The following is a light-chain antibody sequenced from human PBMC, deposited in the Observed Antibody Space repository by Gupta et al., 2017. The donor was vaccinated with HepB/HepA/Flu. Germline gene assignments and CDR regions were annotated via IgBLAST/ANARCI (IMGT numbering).Light chain of an antibody. Sequence: EIVLTQSPATLSLSPGERATLSCRASQSVSSYLAWYQQKPGQAPRLLIYDASNRATGIPARFSGSGSGTDFTLTISSLEPEDFAVYYCLQRSNWPGTFGPGTKVKIK. CDR3: LQRSNWPGT. CDR1: QSVSSY. CDR2: DAS. V-gene: IGKV3-11*01. J-gene: IGKJ1*01.